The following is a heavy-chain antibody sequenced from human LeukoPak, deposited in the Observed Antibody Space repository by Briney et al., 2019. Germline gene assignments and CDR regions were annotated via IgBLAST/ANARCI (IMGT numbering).Heavy chain of an antibody. CDR1: GGTFSSYA. CDR2: IIPIFGTA. J-gene: IGHJ6*02. CDR3: ARENCNSTSCYTRYYYGIDV. D-gene: IGHD2-2*02. Sequence: SVKVSCKASGGTFSSYAISWVRQAPGQGLEWMGGIIPIFGTAIYAQNFQDRVTITADESPSTAYMELSGLRSEDTAVYYCARENCNSTSCYTRYYYGIDVWGQGTTVTVSS. V-gene: IGHV1-69*13.